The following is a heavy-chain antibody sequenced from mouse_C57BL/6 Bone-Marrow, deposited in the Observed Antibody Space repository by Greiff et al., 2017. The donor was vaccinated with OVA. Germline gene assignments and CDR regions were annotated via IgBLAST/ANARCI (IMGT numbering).Heavy chain of an antibody. CDR3: ARHETYYSNYYAMDY. J-gene: IGHJ4*01. Sequence: DVQLVESGGGLVQPGGSLKLSCAASGFTFSDYGMAWVRQAPRKGPEWVAFISNLAYSIYYADTVTGRFTISRENAKNTLYLEMSSLRSEDTAMYYCARHETYYSNYYAMDYWGQGTSVTVSS. D-gene: IGHD2-5*01. CDR2: ISNLAYSI. CDR1: GFTFSDYG. V-gene: IGHV5-15*01.